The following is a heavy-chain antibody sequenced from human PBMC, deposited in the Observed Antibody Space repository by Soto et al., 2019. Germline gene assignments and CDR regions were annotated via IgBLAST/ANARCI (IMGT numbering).Heavy chain of an antibody. Sequence: QVQLVQSGAEVKKPGSSVKVSCKASGGTFSSYTISWVRQAPGQGLEWMGRIIPILGIANYAQKFQGRVTITADKSTSTAYMELSSLRSEDTAVYYCAKPLLHSGDYYYGMDVWGQGTTVTVFS. V-gene: IGHV1-69*02. CDR3: AKPLLHSGDYYYGMDV. D-gene: IGHD6-19*01. CDR1: GGTFSSYT. CDR2: IIPILGIA. J-gene: IGHJ6*02.